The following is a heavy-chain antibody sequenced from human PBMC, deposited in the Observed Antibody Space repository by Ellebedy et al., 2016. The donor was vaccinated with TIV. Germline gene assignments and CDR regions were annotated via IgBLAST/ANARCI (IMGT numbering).Heavy chain of an antibody. J-gene: IGHJ4*02. CDR2: INPNTGGT. V-gene: IGHV1-2*02. CDR3: ARFYGSGSYSDY. D-gene: IGHD3-10*01. Sequence: AASVKVSCKTSGYTFINYQIHWVRQAPGQGLEWMGWINPNTGGTDYAQKIKGRFTMTRATSISTAYMELSSLTSDDTAVYYCARFYGSGSYSDYWGQGTLVTVSS. CDR1: GYTFINYQ.